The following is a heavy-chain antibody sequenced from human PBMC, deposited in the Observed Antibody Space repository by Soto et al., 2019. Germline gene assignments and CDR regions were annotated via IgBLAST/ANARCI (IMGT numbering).Heavy chain of an antibody. D-gene: IGHD3-3*01. CDR2: IYYSGST. J-gene: IGHJ4*02. V-gene: IGHV4-59*01. Sequence: QVQLQESGPGLVKPSETLSLTCTVSGGSISSYYWSWIRQPPGKGLEWIGYIYYSGSTNYNPSLKSRVTISVDTSKNQFSLKLSSVTAADTAVYYCARGLEIITIFGVVILGEYYFDYWGQGTLVTVSS. CDR1: GGSISSYY. CDR3: ARGLEIITIFGVVILGEYYFDY.